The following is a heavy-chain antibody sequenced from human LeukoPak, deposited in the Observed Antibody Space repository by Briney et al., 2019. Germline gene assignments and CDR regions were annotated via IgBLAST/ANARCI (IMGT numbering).Heavy chain of an antibody. CDR1: GFTFSSYA. Sequence: GGSLRLSCAASGFTFSSYAMHWVRQAPGKGLEWVAVISYDGSNKYYADSVKGRFTISRDNSKNTLYLQMNSLRAEDTAVYHCARARGVRAAALDVWGKGTTVTVSS. J-gene: IGHJ6*04. CDR2: ISYDGSNK. D-gene: IGHD6-13*01. V-gene: IGHV3-30*04. CDR3: ARARGVRAAALDV.